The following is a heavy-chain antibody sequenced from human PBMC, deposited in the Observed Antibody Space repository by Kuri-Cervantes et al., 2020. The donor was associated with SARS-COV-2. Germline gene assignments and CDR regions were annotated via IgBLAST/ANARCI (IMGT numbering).Heavy chain of an antibody. CDR2: TNPGDSDT. J-gene: IGHJ6*02. V-gene: IGHV5-51*01. D-gene: IGHD2-21*01. CDR3: ARQVVPGFRGGMDV. Sequence: GESPEIPCEASGDSFPISWIGWVRQVPEKGLEWVGVTNPGDSDTRYRPSFQGQVTISADKSISTAYLQWNSLKASDSAMYYCARQVVPGFRGGMDVWGQGTTVTVSS. CDR1: GDSFPISW.